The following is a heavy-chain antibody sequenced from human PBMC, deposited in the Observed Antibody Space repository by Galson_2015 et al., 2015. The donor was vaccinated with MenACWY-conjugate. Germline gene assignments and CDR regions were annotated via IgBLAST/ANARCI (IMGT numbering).Heavy chain of an antibody. J-gene: IGHJ1*01. CDR3: ARETATYVQH. Sequence: SLRLSCAASGFTFRNAWMNWVRQAPGKGLEWVGRIKSNIDGGTTDYAAPVKGRFTISRDDSKSTLYLQMNSLSTEDTAIYYCARETATYVQHWGQGTLVTVSS. D-gene: IGHD2-21*02. CDR2: IKSNIDGGTT. CDR1: GFTFRNAW. V-gene: IGHV3-15*01.